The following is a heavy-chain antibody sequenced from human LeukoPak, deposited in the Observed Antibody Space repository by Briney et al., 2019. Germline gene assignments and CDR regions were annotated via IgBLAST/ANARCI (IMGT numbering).Heavy chain of an antibody. CDR1: GGSISPYY. CDR3: ARGKIWFGELLQINWFDP. Sequence: SETLSLTCTVSGGSISPYYWNWIRQPPGKGLEWIGHVYYSGGTNYNPSLKSRVTISVDTSKTQFFLKLSSVTAADTAVYYCARGKIWFGELLQINWFDPWGQGTLVTVSS. V-gene: IGHV4-59*01. CDR2: VYYSGGT. D-gene: IGHD3-10*01. J-gene: IGHJ5*02.